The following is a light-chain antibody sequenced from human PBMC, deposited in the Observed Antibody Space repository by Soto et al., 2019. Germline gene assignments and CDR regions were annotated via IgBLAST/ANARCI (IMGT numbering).Light chain of an antibody. Sequence: QSALTQPASVSGSPGQSITVSCTGTSSGVGGYNYVSWYQQHPGKAPKLMIYEVSNRPSGVSNRFSGSKSGNTASLTISGLQPEDEADYYCSSYTSSSTLDFGTGTKLTVL. CDR1: SSGVGGYNY. J-gene: IGLJ1*01. CDR3: SSYTSSSTLD. CDR2: EVS. V-gene: IGLV2-14*01.